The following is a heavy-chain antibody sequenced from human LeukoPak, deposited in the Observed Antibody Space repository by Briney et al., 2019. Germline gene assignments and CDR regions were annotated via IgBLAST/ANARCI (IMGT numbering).Heavy chain of an antibody. D-gene: IGHD5-24*01. Sequence: ASVKVSCKASGYTFTGYYMHWVRQAPGQGLEWMGWINPDSGGTNYAQKFQGRVTMTRDMSTSTVYMELSSLRSEDTAVYYCARVVGDGYSLLFDYWGQGTLVTVSS. CDR2: INPDSGGT. V-gene: IGHV1-2*02. CDR3: ARVVGDGYSLLFDY. J-gene: IGHJ4*02. CDR1: GYTFTGYY.